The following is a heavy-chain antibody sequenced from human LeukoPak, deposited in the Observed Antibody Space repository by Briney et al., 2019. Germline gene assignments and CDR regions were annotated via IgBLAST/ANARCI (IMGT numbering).Heavy chain of an antibody. CDR3: ARTDILTGYYRPGNWFDP. CDR1: GGSISSSSYY. D-gene: IGHD3-9*01. V-gene: IGHV4-39*01. CDR2: IYYSGST. Sequence: SETLSLTCTVSGGSISSSSYYWGWIRQPPGTGLEWIGTIYYSGSTSSNPSLKSRVSISVDTSKNQFSLKLSSVTAADTAVYYCARTDILTGYYRPGNWFDPWGQGTLVTVSS. J-gene: IGHJ5*02.